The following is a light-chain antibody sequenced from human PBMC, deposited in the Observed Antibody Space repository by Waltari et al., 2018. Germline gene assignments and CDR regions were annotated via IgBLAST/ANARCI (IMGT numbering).Light chain of an antibody. CDR3: HQYHTSSWT. CDR1: QAIRSNY. CDR2: GAS. Sequence: EIVLTQSPGTLSLSPGERATLSCRASQAIRSNYLAWYQQKPGQAPRLLIYGASNRAPGIPARLSGSGSGADFTLTISRLEPEDFAVYYCHQYHTSSWTFGQGTKVEIK. V-gene: IGKV3-20*01. J-gene: IGKJ1*01.